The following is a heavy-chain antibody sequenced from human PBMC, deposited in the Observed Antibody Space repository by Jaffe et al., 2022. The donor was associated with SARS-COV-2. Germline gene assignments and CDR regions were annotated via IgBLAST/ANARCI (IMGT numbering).Heavy chain of an antibody. V-gene: IGHV4-34*02. Sequence: QVQLQQWGAGLLKPSETLSLTCAVYGGSFSGYYWGWIRQPPGEGLEWIGEINHSGSTFFNPSLKSRVTISVDTSKNQFSLDLKSVTAADTAVYYCARGRAGSSNWYSSSWFDSWGQGTLVTVSS. CDR2: INHSGST. J-gene: IGHJ5*01. D-gene: IGHD6-13*01. CDR1: GGSFSGYY. CDR3: ARGRAGSSNWYSSSWFDS.